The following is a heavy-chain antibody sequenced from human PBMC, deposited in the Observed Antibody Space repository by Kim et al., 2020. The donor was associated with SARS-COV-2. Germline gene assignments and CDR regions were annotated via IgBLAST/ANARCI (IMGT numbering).Heavy chain of an antibody. Sequence: SVKGRFTISRDNSKNTLYLQMNSLRAEDTAVYYCAIVGYCSSTSCYSGYYWGQGTLVTVSS. V-gene: IGHV3-23*01. D-gene: IGHD2-2*01. J-gene: IGHJ4*02. CDR3: AIVGYCSSTSCYSGYY.